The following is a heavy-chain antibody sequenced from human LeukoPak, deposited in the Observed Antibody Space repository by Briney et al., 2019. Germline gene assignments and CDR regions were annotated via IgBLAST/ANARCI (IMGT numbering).Heavy chain of an antibody. J-gene: IGHJ4*02. Sequence: PGGSLRLSCEASGLTFSNTWMTWVRRAPGKGLEWVGRIFRNSDTMETEYAIPVKGRFTISRDDSKNTMFLQMNSLTTEDTAVYYSYAYMFGFGGDYWGQGTPVTVSS. CDR1: GLTFSNTW. D-gene: IGHD3-16*01. CDR3: YAYMFGFGGDY. CDR2: IFRNSDTMET. V-gene: IGHV3-15*01.